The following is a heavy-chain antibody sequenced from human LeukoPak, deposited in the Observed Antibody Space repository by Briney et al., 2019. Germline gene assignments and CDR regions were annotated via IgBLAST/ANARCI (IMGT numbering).Heavy chain of an antibody. CDR3: AKGLNYGVNSRVNPYDY. J-gene: IGHJ4*02. Sequence: PGGSLRLSCAASGFTFSSYAMHWVRQAPGKGLEWVAVISYDGSNKYYADSVKGRFTISRDNSKNTLYLQMNSLKAEDTAVYYCAKGLNYGVNSRVNPYDYWGQGTLVTVSS. CDR1: GFTFSSYA. CDR2: ISYDGSNK. V-gene: IGHV3-30*04. D-gene: IGHD4-23*01.